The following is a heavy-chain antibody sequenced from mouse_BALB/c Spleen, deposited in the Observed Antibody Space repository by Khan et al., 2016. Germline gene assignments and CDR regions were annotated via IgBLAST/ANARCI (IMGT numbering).Heavy chain of an antibody. D-gene: IGHD2-13*01. CDR2: INSNTGEP. J-gene: IGHJ4*01. CDR1: GYTFTNYG. Sequence: QIQLVQSGPELKKPGETVKISCKASGYTFTNYGMNWVKQAPGKGLKWMGWINSNTGEPTYAEEFKGRFVLSLETSASTAYLQINNLKNEDTATYFCARTGDYPYYAMDYWGQGTSVTVSS. V-gene: IGHV9-3*02. CDR3: ARTGDYPYYAMDY.